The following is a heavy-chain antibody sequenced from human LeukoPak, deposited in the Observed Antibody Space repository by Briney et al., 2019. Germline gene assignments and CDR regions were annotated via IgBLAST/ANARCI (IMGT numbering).Heavy chain of an antibody. V-gene: IGHV1-2*02. J-gene: IGHJ3*02. CDR1: GYTFTGCY. CDR3: ARSRGEEIVVVTTAAFDI. CDR2: INPNSGGT. D-gene: IGHD3-22*01. Sequence: GASVKVSCKASGYTFTGCYMHWVRQAPGQGLEWMGWINPNSGGTNYAQKFQGRVTITADKSTSTAYMELSSLRSEDTAVYYCARSRGEEIVVVTTAAFDIWGQGTMVTVSS.